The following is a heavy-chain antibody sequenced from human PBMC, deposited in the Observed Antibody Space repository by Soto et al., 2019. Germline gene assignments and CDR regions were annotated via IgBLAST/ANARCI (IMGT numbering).Heavy chain of an antibody. CDR3: ARDDHYYVSGSGPGGMDV. D-gene: IGHD3-10*01. Sequence: GGALRLSSAASGFTFSSDWMSWVRQAPGKGLEWVDNIKQDEGENYYGDSVTGRFTISRDNAKTSLYLQMNSLRAEDPAVYYCARDDHYYVSGSGPGGMDVWGQGTTVTVSS. J-gene: IGHJ6*02. V-gene: IGHV3-7*01. CDR1: GFTFSSDW. CDR2: IKQDEGEN.